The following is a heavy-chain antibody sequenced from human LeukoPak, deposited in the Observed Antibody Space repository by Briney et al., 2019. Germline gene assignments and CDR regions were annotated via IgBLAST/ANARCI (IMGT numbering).Heavy chain of an antibody. CDR3: ASVCSSTSCYNPGASYNWFDP. V-gene: IGHV1-8*01. Sequence: ASVKVSCKASGYTFTSYDINWVRQATGQGLEWMGWMNPSSGNTGYAQKFQGRVTMTRNTSISTAYMELSSLRSEDTAVYYCASVCSSTSCYNPGASYNWFDPWGQGTLVTVSS. CDR1: GYTFTSYD. D-gene: IGHD2-2*02. J-gene: IGHJ5*02. CDR2: MNPSSGNT.